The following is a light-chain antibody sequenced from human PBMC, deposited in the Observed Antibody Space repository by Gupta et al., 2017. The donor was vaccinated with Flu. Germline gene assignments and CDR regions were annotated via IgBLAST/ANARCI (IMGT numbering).Light chain of an antibody. J-gene: IGLJ3*02. CDR1: SGINVGTYR. CDR3: MIWHSSAWV. CDR2: YKSDSDK. Sequence: QAVLPQPSSLSASPGASASLTCTLRSGINVGTYRIYWYQQKPGSPPQYLLRYKSDSDKQQGSGVPSRFSGFKDASANAGILLIAGLQSEDEADYYFMIWHSSAWVFGGGTKLTVL. V-gene: IGLV5-45*02.